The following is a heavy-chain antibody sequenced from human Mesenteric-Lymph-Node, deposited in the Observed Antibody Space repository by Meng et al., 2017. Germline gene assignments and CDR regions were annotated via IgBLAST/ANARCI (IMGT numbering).Heavy chain of an antibody. CDR3: ARIRWELGWSFDS. V-gene: IGHV4-38-2*02. CDR1: GYSISSGYY. CDR2: VYSGGSN. J-gene: IGHJ4*02. D-gene: IGHD3-10*01. Sequence: GSLRLSCTVSGYSISSGYYWGWIRQPPGKGLEWIGRVYSGGSNNYDPSLSSRVTMSADTSKNQFSLRLTSVTAADTGVYYCARIRWELGWSFDSWGQGTLVTVSS.